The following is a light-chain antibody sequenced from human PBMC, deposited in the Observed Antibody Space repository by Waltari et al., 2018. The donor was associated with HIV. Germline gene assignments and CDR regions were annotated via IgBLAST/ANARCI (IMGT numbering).Light chain of an antibody. J-gene: IGLJ3*02. CDR3: QSYDSSLSAWV. CDR2: GNT. Sequence: QSVLTQPPSLSGAPGQTVTISCTGTSPNTGAAYHVHWYQQLPGTATKLLIYGNTIRPSGVPDRFSGSKSGTSASLAITGLQADDEADYYCQSYDSSLSAWVFGGGTKLTVL. V-gene: IGLV1-40*01. CDR1: SPNTGAAYH.